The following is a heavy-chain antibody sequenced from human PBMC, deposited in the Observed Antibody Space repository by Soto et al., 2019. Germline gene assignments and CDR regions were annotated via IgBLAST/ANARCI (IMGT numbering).Heavy chain of an antibody. D-gene: IGHD2-2*01. CDR1: GFTFSSYG. CDR3: ARAMGDCSSTSCPDHYYYYMDV. CDR2: IWYDGSNK. J-gene: IGHJ6*03. Sequence: QVQLVESGGGVVQPGRSLRLSCAASGFTFSSYGMHWVRQAPGKGLEWVAGIWYDGSNKYYADSVKGRFTISRDNSKNTLYLQMNSLRAEDTAVYYCARAMGDCSSTSCPDHYYYYMDVWGKGTTVTVSS. V-gene: IGHV3-33*01.